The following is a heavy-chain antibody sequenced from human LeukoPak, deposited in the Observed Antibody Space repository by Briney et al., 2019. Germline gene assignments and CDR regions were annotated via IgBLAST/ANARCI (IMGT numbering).Heavy chain of an antibody. V-gene: IGHV3-30*04. CDR1: GFTFSSYA. CDR2: ISYDGSNK. Sequence: GGSLRLSCAASGFTFSSYAMHWVRQAPGKGLEWVAVISYDGSNKYYADSVKGRFTISRDNSKNTLYLQVNSLRAEDTAVYYCARPKSGREYFQHWGQGTLVTVSS. D-gene: IGHD3-3*01. CDR3: ARPKSGREYFQH. J-gene: IGHJ1*01.